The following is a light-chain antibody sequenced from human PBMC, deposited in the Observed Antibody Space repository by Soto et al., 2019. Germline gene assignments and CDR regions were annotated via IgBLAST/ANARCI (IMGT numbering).Light chain of an antibody. Sequence: IVMTQSPATLSVSPGEGVTLSCRASQSVGSKLAWYQQRPGQAPRLLMYAASARATDVPARFSGSGSGTEFTLTISSLQSEDSAVYYCQQYNNWPPWTFGQGTKVEIK. CDR1: QSVGSK. V-gene: IGKV3-15*01. J-gene: IGKJ1*01. CDR2: AAS. CDR3: QQYNNWPPWT.